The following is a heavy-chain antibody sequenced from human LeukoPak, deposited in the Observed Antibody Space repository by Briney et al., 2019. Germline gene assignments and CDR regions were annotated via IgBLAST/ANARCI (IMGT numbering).Heavy chain of an antibody. CDR3: ARWDGNVVVPAAIRY. CDR1: GYSFTSYW. V-gene: IGHV5-51*01. D-gene: IGHD2-2*01. CDR2: IYPGDSDT. J-gene: IGHJ4*02. Sequence: GESLKISCKGSGYSFTSYWIGWVRQMPGKGLEWMGIIYPGDSDTRYSPSFQGQVTISADKSISTAYLQWSSLKASDTATYYCARWDGNVVVPAAIRYWGQGTLVTVSS.